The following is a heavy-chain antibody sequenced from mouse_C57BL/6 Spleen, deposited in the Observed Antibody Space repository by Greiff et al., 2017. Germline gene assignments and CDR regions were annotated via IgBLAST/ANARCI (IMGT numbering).Heavy chain of an antibody. CDR3: ARGTYYFDY. V-gene: IGHV3-6*01. CDR1: GYSITSGYY. J-gene: IGHJ2*01. Sequence: EVQLVESGPGLVKPSQSLSLTCSVTGYSITSGYYWNWIRQFPGNKLEWMGYISYDGSNNYNPSRKNRISITRDTSKNQFFLKLNSVTTEDTATYYCARGTYYFDYWGQGTTLTVSS. CDR2: ISYDGSN.